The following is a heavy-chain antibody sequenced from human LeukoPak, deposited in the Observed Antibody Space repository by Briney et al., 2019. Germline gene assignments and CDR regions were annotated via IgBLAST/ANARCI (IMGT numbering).Heavy chain of an antibody. Sequence: ASVKVSCKASGGTFSSYAISWVRQAPGQGLEWMGGVIPIFGTANYAQKFQGRVTITADESTSTAYMELSSLRSEDTAVYYCASAHIVVVPAAPRVYYYYGMDVWGQGTTVTVSS. J-gene: IGHJ6*02. V-gene: IGHV1-69*13. CDR3: ASAHIVVVPAAPRVYYYYGMDV. D-gene: IGHD2-2*01. CDR2: VIPIFGTA. CDR1: GGTFSSYA.